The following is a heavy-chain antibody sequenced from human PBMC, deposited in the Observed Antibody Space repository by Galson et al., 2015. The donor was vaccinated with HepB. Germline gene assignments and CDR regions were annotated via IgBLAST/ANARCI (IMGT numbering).Heavy chain of an antibody. D-gene: IGHD6-19*01. V-gene: IGHV1-18*04. Sequence: SVKVSCKASGYTFTSYVISWVRQAPGQGLEWLGRISGYNARPNYAQNLQNKVTMPTDTSTSTAYLELRRLKSDDTAIYYCARGGTGSDYWGQGTLVTVSS. CDR1: GYTFTSYV. CDR2: ISGYNARP. CDR3: ARGGTGSDY. J-gene: IGHJ4*02.